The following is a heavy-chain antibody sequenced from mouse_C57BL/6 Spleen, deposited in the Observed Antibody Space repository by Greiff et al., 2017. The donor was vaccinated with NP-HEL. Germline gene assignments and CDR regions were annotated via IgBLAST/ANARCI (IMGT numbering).Heavy chain of an antibody. CDR3: TRDQGNDYPFAY. CDR2: ISSGGDYI. J-gene: IGHJ3*01. CDR1: GFTFSSYA. D-gene: IGHD2-4*01. Sequence: DVQLVESGEGLVKPGGSLKLSCAASGFTFSSYAMSWVRQTPEKRLEWVAYISSGGDYIYYADTVKGRFTISRDNARNTLYLQMSSLKSEDTAMYYCTRDQGNDYPFAYWGQGTLVTVSA. V-gene: IGHV5-9-1*02.